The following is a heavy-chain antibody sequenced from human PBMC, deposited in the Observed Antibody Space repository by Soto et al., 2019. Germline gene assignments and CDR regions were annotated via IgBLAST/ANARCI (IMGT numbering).Heavy chain of an antibody. J-gene: IGHJ4*02. CDR3: ARDPPHYYDSSGPDY. V-gene: IGHV1-46*01. CDR1: GYTFTSYY. CDR2: INPSGGST. D-gene: IGHD3-22*01. Sequence: GASLKVSSKASGYTFTSYYMHWVRQAPGQGLEWMGIINPSGGSTSYAQKFQGRVTMTRDTSTSTVYMELSSLRSEDTAVYYCARDPPHYYDSSGPDYWGQGTLVTVSS.